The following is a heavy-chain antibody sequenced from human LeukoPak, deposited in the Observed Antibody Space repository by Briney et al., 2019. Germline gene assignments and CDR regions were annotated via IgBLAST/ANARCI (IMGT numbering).Heavy chain of an antibody. Sequence: GGSLRLSCAASGFTLSTSGMHWVRQAPGKGLEWVTFISYEGTIKRYADSAKGRFTISRDNSKNSLYLQMNNLRAEDTAVYYCARDHHGSGSIWGRVYYYMDVWGKGTTVTVSS. CDR1: GFTLSTSG. D-gene: IGHD3-10*01. V-gene: IGHV3-30*03. J-gene: IGHJ6*03. CDR3: ARDHHGSGSIWGRVYYYMDV. CDR2: ISYEGTIK.